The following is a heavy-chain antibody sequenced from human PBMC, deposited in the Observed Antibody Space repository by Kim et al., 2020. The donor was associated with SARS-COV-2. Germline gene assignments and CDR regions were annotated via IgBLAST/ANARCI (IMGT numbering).Heavy chain of an antibody. CDR1: GFTFSSYA. Sequence: GGSLRLSCAASGFTFSSYAMHWVRQAPGKGLEWVAVISYDGSNKYYADSVKGRFTISRDNSKNTLYLQMNSLRAEDTAVYYCARGVWSGYKIGAFDIWGQGTMVTVSS. V-gene: IGHV3-30-3*01. CDR3: ARGVWSGYKIGAFDI. CDR2: ISYDGSNK. J-gene: IGHJ3*02. D-gene: IGHD3-3*01.